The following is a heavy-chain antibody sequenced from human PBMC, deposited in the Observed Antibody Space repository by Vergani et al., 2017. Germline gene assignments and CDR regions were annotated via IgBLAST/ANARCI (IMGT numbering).Heavy chain of an antibody. Sequence: VQLVESGGGLVKPGGSLRLSCAASGFTFSSYSMNWVRQAPGKGLDWVSSISSSSSYIYYADSVKGRFTISRDNAKNSLYLQMNSLRAEDTAVYYCARENKLVRYYYYYYYMDVWGKGTTVTVSS. CDR1: GFTFSSYS. J-gene: IGHJ6*03. CDR2: ISSSSSYI. D-gene: IGHD6-6*01. V-gene: IGHV3-21*01. CDR3: ARENKLVRYYYYYYYMDV.